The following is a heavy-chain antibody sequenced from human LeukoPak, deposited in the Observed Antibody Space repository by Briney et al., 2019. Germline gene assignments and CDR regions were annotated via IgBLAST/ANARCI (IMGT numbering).Heavy chain of an antibody. CDR1: GYIFTDYA. CDR2: INAGNGKT. CDR3: ARARWTSTVTTYYLDY. J-gene: IGHJ4*02. V-gene: IGHV1-3*01. D-gene: IGHD4-17*01. Sequence: ASVKVSCKAFGYIFTDYAIQWVRQAPGQGLEWMGWINAGNGKTKYSQKFQGRVTITRDTSASTAYMELSGLGSEDTAVYYCARARWTSTVTTYYLDYWGQGTLVTVSS.